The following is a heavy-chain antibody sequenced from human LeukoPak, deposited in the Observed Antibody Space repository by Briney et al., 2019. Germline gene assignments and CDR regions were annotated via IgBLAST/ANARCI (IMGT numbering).Heavy chain of an antibody. CDR2: IRYDGSNK. CDR3: AKGAARDFYYYYYYMDV. D-gene: IGHD6-6*01. Sequence: GGSLRLSCAASGFTFSSYGMHWVRQAPGKGLEWVAFIRYDGSNKYYADSVKGRFTISRDNSKNTLYLQTNSLRAEDTAVYYCAKGAARDFYYYYYYMDVWGKGTTVTVSS. V-gene: IGHV3-30*02. J-gene: IGHJ6*03. CDR1: GFTFSSYG.